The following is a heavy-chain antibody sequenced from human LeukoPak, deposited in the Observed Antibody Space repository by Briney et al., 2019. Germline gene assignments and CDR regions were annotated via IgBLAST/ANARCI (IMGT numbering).Heavy chain of an antibody. CDR1: GFTFSSYG. CDR3: AKAPYSSGWYVIDI. CDR2: IWYDGSNK. J-gene: IGHJ3*02. D-gene: IGHD6-13*01. V-gene: IGHV3-30*02. Sequence: PGGSLRLSCAASGFTFSSYGMHWVRQAPGKGLEWVAVIWYDGSNKYYADSVKGRFTISRDNSKNTLYLQMNSLRAEDTAVYYCAKAPYSSGWYVIDIWGQGTMVTVSS.